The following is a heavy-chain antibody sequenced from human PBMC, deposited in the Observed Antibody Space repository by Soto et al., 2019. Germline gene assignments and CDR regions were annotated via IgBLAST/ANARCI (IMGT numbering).Heavy chain of an antibody. J-gene: IGHJ3*02. V-gene: IGHV3-15*07. Sequence: PGGSLRLSCAASGFTFSNAWMNWVRQAPGKGLEWVGRIKSKTDGGTTDYAAPVKGRFTISRDDSKNTPYLQMNSLKTEDTAVYYCTTETYYYDSSGYDAFDIWXQGTMVTVSS. D-gene: IGHD3-22*01. CDR3: TTETYYYDSSGYDAFDI. CDR1: GFTFSNAW. CDR2: IKSKTDGGTT.